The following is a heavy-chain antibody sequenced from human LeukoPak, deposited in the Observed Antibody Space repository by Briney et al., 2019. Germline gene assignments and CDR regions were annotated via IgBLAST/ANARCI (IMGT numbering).Heavy chain of an antibody. CDR3: ARDDHSPHYHYAMGV. Sequence: SETLSLTCTVSGGSIRSSSYYWGWIRQPPGKGLEWIGSIYYSGSTYYSPSLKSRVTISVDTSKNQFSLKLNSVTAADTAVYYCARDDHSPHYHYAMGVWGQGITVTVSS. V-gene: IGHV4-39*07. D-gene: IGHD4-11*01. CDR2: IYYSGST. J-gene: IGHJ6*02. CDR1: GGSIRSSSYY.